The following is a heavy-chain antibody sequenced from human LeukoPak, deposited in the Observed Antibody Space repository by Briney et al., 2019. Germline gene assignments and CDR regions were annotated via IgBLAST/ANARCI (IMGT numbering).Heavy chain of an antibody. J-gene: IGHJ6*03. CDR3: AKDAVAAGTLMAYYYYMDV. CDR1: GFTFDDYT. Sequence: GGSLRISCAASGFTFDDYTMHWVRQAPGKGLEWVSLISWDGGSTYYADSVKGRFTISRDNSKNSLYLQMNSLRTEDTALYYCAKDAVAAGTLMAYYYYMDVWGKGTTVTASS. CDR2: ISWDGGST. D-gene: IGHD6-13*01. V-gene: IGHV3-43*01.